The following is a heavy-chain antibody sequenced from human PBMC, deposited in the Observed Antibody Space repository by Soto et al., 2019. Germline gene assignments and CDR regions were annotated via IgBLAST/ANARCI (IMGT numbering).Heavy chain of an antibody. CDR3: TRLWSYDILTGYYLYYGMDV. D-gene: IGHD3-9*01. CDR1: GFTFSGSA. Sequence: GGSLRLSCAASGFTFSGSAMHWVRQASGKGLEWVGRIRSKANSYATAYAASVKGRFTISRDDSKNTAYLQMNSLKTVDTAVYYCTRLWSYDILTGYYLYYGMDVWGQGTTVTVSS. V-gene: IGHV3-73*01. CDR2: IRSKANSYAT. J-gene: IGHJ6*02.